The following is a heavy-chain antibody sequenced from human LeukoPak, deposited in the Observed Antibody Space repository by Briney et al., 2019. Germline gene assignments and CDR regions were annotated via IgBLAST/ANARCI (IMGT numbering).Heavy chain of an antibody. V-gene: IGHV4-39*07. Sequence: PSETLSLTCTVSGGSISSSSYYWGWIRQPPGKGLEWIGSIYYSGSTYYNPSLKSRVTISVDTSKNQFSLKLSSVTAADTAVYYCARGGIFGVAKGVFDYWGQGTLVTVSS. D-gene: IGHD3-3*01. CDR1: GGSISSSSYY. CDR2: IYYSGST. CDR3: ARGGIFGVAKGVFDY. J-gene: IGHJ4*02.